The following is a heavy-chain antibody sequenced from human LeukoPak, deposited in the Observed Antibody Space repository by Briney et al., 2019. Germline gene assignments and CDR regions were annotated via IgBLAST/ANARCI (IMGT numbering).Heavy chain of an antibody. CDR3: ARGDDSSGYYGS. CDR2: IYHSGST. Sequence: SGTLSLTCAVSGGSISSSNWWSWVRQPPGKGREWIGEIYHSGSTNYNPSLKSRVTISVDTSKNRFSLKLSSVTAADTAVYYCARGDDSSGYYGSWGQGTLVTVSS. CDR1: GGSISSSNW. D-gene: IGHD3-22*01. V-gene: IGHV4-4*02. J-gene: IGHJ4*02.